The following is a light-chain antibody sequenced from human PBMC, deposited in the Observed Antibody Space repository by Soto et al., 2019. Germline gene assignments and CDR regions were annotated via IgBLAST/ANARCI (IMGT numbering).Light chain of an antibody. CDR3: SSYTSSSTLE. CDR1: SSDVGGYNY. V-gene: IGLV2-14*01. Sequence: QSALTQPASVSGSPGQSITISCTGTSSDVGGYNYVSWYQQHPGKAPKLMIYEVSNRPSGVSNRFSGSKSGNTASLTISRLQAEDEADYYCSSYTSSSTLEFGGGTKLTVL. J-gene: IGLJ2*01. CDR2: EVS.